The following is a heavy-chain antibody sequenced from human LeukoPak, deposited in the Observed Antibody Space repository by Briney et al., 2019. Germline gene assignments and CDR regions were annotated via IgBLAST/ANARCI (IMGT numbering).Heavy chain of an antibody. J-gene: IGHJ4*02. CDR1: GYSISSGYY. Sequence: SETLSLTCTVSGYSISSGYYWAWIRQPPGKGLEWIGNIYHTGSTYYNPSLKSRVTISVDTSKNQFSLKLSSVTAADTAVYYCASVYYYGSGRLYYFDYWGQGTLVTVSS. CDR2: IYHTGST. D-gene: IGHD3-10*01. V-gene: IGHV4-38-2*02. CDR3: ASVYYYGSGRLYYFDY.